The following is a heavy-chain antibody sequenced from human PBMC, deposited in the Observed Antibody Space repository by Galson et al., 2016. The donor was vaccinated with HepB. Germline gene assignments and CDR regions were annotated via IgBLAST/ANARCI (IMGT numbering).Heavy chain of an antibody. CDR3: ARMYCSSSSFYFDS. J-gene: IGHJ4*02. CDR2: IYSDGSTK. D-gene: IGHD2-2*01. CDR1: GFLFNYFA. V-gene: IGHV3-33*01. Sequence: SLRLSCATSGFLFNYFAMHWVRQAPGKGLEWVATIYSDGSTKYYADSGKGRFTISRDNSKNTLDLQMSSLKVEDTAVYYCARMYCSSSSFYFDSWGQGALVTVSS.